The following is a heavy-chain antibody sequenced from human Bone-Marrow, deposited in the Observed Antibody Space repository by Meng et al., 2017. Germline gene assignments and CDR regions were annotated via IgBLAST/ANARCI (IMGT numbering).Heavy chain of an antibody. CDR1: GFTFSNAW. D-gene: IGHD3/OR15-3a*01. CDR2: IKSKPDGETS. V-gene: IGHV3-15*01. Sequence: GESLKISCVASGFTFSNAWMSWVRQAPGKGLEWVGRIKSKPDGETSDYSTPVKDRFTISRDDSKNTLYLQMNSLEIEDTAVYYCALDDRAKFDYWGQGTLVTVSS. CDR3: ALDDRAKFDY. J-gene: IGHJ4*02.